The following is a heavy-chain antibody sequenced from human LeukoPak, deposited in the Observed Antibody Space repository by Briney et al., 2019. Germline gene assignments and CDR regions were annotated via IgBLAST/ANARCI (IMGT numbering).Heavy chain of an antibody. J-gene: IGHJ5*02. CDR1: GGSISSSSYY. V-gene: IGHV4-39*01. D-gene: IGHD2-15*01. Sequence: SETQSLTCTVSGGSISSSSYYWGWIRQPPGKGLEWIGSIYYSGSTYYNPSLKSRVTISVDTSKNQFSLKLSSVTAADTAVYYCARHSPVGVVVAASNWFDPWGQGTLVTISS. CDR3: ARHSPVGVVVAASNWFDP. CDR2: IYYSGST.